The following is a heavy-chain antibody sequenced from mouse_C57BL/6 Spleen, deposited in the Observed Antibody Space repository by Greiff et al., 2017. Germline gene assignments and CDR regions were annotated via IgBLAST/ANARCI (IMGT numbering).Heavy chain of an antibody. D-gene: IGHD5-1*01. CDR1: GYTFTSYW. Sequence: VQLQQPGAELVKPGASVKLSCKASGYTFTSYWMHWVKQRPGQGLEWIGMIHPNSGSTNYNETFKSKATLTVDKSSSTAYMQLSSLTSEDSAVYYCARRSTSGAMDYWGQGTSVTVSS. CDR3: ARRSTSGAMDY. CDR2: IHPNSGST. V-gene: IGHV1-64*01. J-gene: IGHJ4*01.